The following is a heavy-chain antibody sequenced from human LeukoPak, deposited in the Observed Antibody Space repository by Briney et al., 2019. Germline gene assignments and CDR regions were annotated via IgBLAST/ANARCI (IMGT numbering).Heavy chain of an antibody. V-gene: IGHV3-21*01. D-gene: IGHD4-17*01. CDR2: ISSSSSYI. CDR1: GFTFSSYS. CDR3: AKEGNDYGVLIH. Sequence: KTGGSLRLSCAASGFTFSSYSMDWVRQAPGKGLEWVSSISSSSSYIYYADSVKGRFTISRDNAKNSLYLQMNSLRAEDTAVYYCAKEGNDYGVLIHWGQGTLVTVSS. J-gene: IGHJ1*01.